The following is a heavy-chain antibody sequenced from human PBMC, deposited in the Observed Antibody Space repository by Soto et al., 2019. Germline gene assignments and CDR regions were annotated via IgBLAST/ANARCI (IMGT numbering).Heavy chain of an antibody. Sequence: GGSLRLSCAASGFTVSSKYMSWVRQAPGKGLEWVSFIQSGGPTYYADSVKGRFTISRDTSENTLHLQMDSLRAEDTAVYYCARDDVLCEGGRCYGVPLDVGAKGPGSPSPQ. D-gene: IGHD2-15*01. CDR3: ARDDVLCEGGRCYGVPLDV. CDR1: GFTVSSKY. J-gene: IGHJ6*04. CDR2: IQSGGPT. V-gene: IGHV3-66*01.